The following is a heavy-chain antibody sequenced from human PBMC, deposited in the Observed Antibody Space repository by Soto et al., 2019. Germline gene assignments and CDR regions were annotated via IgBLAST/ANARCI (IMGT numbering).Heavy chain of an antibody. Sequence: ASVKVSCKVSGYTLTELSMHWVRQAPGKGLEWMGGFDPVDGETIYAQKFQGRVTMTEDTSTDTAYMELSSLRSEDTAVYYCATGLTIFGVVLAFDIWGQGTMVTVSS. CDR1: GYTLTELS. CDR2: FDPVDGET. J-gene: IGHJ3*02. D-gene: IGHD3-3*01. V-gene: IGHV1-24*01. CDR3: ATGLTIFGVVLAFDI.